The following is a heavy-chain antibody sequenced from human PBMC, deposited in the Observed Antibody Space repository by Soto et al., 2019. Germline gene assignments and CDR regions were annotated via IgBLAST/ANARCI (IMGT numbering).Heavy chain of an antibody. CDR2: INSDGSTT. CDR3: ARQSTYTADY. V-gene: IGHV3-74*01. J-gene: IGHJ4*02. Sequence: EVRLVESGGGLVQPGGSLRLSCATSGFTFSSRWMQWVRQAPGKGLVWVSFINSDGSTTTYADSVKGRFTISRDNAKDTVYLQMSSLRVNDTAVYYCARQSTYTADYWGQGTLVSVSS. D-gene: IGHD2-21*02. CDR1: GFTFSSRW.